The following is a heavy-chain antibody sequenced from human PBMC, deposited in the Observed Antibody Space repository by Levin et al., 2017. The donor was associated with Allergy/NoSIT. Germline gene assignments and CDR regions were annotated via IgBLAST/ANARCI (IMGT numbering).Heavy chain of an antibody. CDR3: ARVYCSGGSCYPTHDY. Sequence: SVKVSCKACGGTFSSYAISWVRQAPGQGLEWMGRIIPILGISNYAQKFQGRVTITADKSTSTAYMELSSLRSEDTAVYYCARVYCSGGSCYPTHDYWGQGTLVTVSS. J-gene: IGHJ4*02. V-gene: IGHV1-69*04. CDR1: GGTFSSYA. CDR2: IIPILGIS. D-gene: IGHD2-15*01.